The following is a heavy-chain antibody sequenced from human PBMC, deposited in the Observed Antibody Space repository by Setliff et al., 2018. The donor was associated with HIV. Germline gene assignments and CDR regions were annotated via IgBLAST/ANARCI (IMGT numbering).Heavy chain of an antibody. CDR1: GFTFSSYA. CDR2: ISYDGSNK. J-gene: IGHJ4*02. V-gene: IGHV3-30*07. CDR3: AKDLWRSGSLDY. Sequence: GGSLRLSCAASGFTFSSYAMHWVRQAPGKGLEWVAVISYDGSNKYYADSVKGRFTISRDNSKNTLYLQMNSLRGEDTAVYYCAKDLWRSGSLDYWGQGTLVTVSS. D-gene: IGHD1-26*01.